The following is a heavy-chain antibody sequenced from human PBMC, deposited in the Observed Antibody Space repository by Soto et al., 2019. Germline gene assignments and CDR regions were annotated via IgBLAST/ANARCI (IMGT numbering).Heavy chain of an antibody. Sequence: PGGSLRLSCAASGFTVSSNYMSWVRQAPGKGLEWVSVIYSGGSTYYADSVKGRFTISRDNSKNTLYLQMNSLRAEDTAVYYCARESYTIFGVVDYYYGMDVWGQGTTVTVSS. CDR2: IYSGGST. CDR3: ARESYTIFGVVDYYYGMDV. CDR1: GFTVSSNY. D-gene: IGHD3-3*01. V-gene: IGHV3-53*01. J-gene: IGHJ6*02.